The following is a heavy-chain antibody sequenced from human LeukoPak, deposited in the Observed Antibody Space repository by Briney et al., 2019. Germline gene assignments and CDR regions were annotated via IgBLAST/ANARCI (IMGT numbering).Heavy chain of an antibody. CDR1: GFTLSSYA. Sequence: AGGSLRLSCAASGFTLSSYAMRWVRQAPGEGGEWVSAISGSGGRTLYADCVRGRFTISRDNAKNSVYVKMNSVRAEDTAVYYCAKLGYCGGDCHLGAFDLWGQGTMVTVSS. J-gene: IGHJ3*01. V-gene: IGHV3-23*01. CDR3: AKLGYCGGDCHLGAFDL. D-gene: IGHD2-21*02. CDR2: ISGSGGRT.